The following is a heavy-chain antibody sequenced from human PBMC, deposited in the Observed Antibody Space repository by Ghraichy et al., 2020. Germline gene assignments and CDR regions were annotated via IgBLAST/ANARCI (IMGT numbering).Heavy chain of an antibody. Sequence: GGSLRLSCAASGFTFSNGWMNWVRQAPGKGLEWVGRIKSKTDGGTTEYAAPVKGRFTISRDDSKNTVYLQMNSLKTEDTAVYYCTTGVAAPSWYAGWDVWGQGTTVTVSS. CDR3: TTGVAAPSWYAGWDV. V-gene: IGHV3-15*07. J-gene: IGHJ6*02. D-gene: IGHD6-13*01. CDR2: IKSKTDGGTT. CDR1: GFTFSNGW.